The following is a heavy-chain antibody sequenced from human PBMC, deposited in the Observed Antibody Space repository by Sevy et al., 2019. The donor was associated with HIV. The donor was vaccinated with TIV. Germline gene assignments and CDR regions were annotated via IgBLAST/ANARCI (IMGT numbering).Heavy chain of an antibody. CDR1: GRTFSSYA. J-gene: IGHJ4*02. V-gene: IGHV1-69*13. Sequence: ASVKVSCKASGRTFSSYAFSWVRQAPGQGLEWMGGIIPMFATANYVQKFQGRVTITAAESTSTAYMELSSLRSEDTAIYYCARSMSWYASFDYWGQGTLVTVSS. CDR2: IIPMFATA. D-gene: IGHD6-13*01. CDR3: ARSMSWYASFDY.